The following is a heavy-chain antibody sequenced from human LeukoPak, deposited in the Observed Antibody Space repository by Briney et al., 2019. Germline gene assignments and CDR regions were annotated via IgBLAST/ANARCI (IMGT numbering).Heavy chain of an antibody. CDR2: ISGSGGST. V-gene: IGHV3-23*01. CDR1: GFTFSSYA. D-gene: IGHD6-19*01. J-gene: IGHJ4*02. CDR3: AIREMYSSGWCLGY. Sequence: GGFLRLSCAASGFTFSSYAMSWVRQAPGKGLEWVSAISGSGGSTYYADSVKGRFTISRDNSKNTLYLQMNSLRAEDTALYYCAIREMYSSGWCLGYWGQGTLVTVSS.